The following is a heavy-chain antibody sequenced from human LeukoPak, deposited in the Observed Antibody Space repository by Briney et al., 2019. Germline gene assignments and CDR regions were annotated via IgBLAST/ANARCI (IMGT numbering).Heavy chain of an antibody. V-gene: IGHV1-18*01. J-gene: IGHJ4*02. Sequence: GASVKVSCKASGYTFTSYGISWVRQAPGQGLEWMGWISAYNGNTNYAQKLQGRVTMTTDTSTSTAYMELRSLRSDDTAVYYCARVAGDDSSGYFDYWGQGTLVTVSS. CDR3: ARVAGDDSSGYFDY. CDR2: ISAYNGNT. CDR1: GYTFTSYG. D-gene: IGHD3-22*01.